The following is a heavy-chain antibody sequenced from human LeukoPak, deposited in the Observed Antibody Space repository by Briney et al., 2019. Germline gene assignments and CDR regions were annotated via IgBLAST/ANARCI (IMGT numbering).Heavy chain of an antibody. CDR1: GFTFSTYS. Sequence: GGSLRLSCAASGFTFSTYSMNWVRQAPGKGLEWVSSISSYSNYINYADSVKGRFTISRDNAKNSLYLQMNSLRAEDSAVYYCARSRTTVTKDALDYWGQGTLVTVSS. V-gene: IGHV3-21*01. J-gene: IGHJ4*02. CDR3: ARSRTTVTKDALDY. CDR2: ISSYSNYI. D-gene: IGHD4-17*01.